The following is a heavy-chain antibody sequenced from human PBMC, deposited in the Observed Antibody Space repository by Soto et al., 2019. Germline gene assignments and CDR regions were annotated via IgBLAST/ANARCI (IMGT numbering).Heavy chain of an antibody. Sequence: SETLSLTCNVSGDSMTSPPYYWGWIRQPPGKGLEWIGTVYYSGATYYNPSLRGRLTVSADTSKNYFSLRLTSVTAADTAVYYCARHDDWFDHWGQGILVTVS. CDR3: ARHDDWFDH. CDR2: VYYSGAT. V-gene: IGHV4-39*01. J-gene: IGHJ5*02. CDR1: GDSMTSPPYY.